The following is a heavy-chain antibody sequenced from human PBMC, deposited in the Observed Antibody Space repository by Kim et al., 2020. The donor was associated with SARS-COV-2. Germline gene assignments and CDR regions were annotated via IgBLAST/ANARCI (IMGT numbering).Heavy chain of an antibody. Sequence: SVEGRFTISRDNAKNSLYLQMNSLRAEDTAVYYCARPYCSDGSCYFPFDYWGQGTLVTVSS. J-gene: IGHJ4*02. V-gene: IGHV3-21*01. CDR3: ARPYCSDGSCYFPFDY. D-gene: IGHD2-15*01.